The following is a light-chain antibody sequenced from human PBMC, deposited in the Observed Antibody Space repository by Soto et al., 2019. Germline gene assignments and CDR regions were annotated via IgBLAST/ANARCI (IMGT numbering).Light chain of an antibody. Sequence: QSALTQPASVSGSPGQSITISCTGTSSDVGSYNYVSWYQQHPGKAPKLMINDVSSRPSGVSNRFSGSKSGNTASLTISGLQAEDEADYYCSSYTSSSTVVFGGGTKLTVL. CDR1: SSDVGSYNY. CDR2: DVS. V-gene: IGLV2-14*01. J-gene: IGLJ2*01. CDR3: SSYTSSSTVV.